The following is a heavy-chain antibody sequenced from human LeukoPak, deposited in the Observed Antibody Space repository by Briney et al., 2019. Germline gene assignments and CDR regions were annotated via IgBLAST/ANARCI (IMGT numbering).Heavy chain of an antibody. Sequence: SETLSLTCTVSGGSISSYYWSWIRQPPGKGLEWIGYIYYSGSTNYNPSLKSRLTMSVDTSKNQFSLKLRSVTAADTAVYYCASLRVPGDFDYWGQGTLVTVSS. J-gene: IGHJ4*02. CDR1: GGSISSYY. CDR2: IYYSGST. CDR3: ASLRVPGDFDY. V-gene: IGHV4-59*08.